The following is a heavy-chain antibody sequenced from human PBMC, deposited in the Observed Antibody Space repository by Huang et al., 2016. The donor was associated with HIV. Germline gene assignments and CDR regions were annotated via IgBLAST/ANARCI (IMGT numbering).Heavy chain of an antibody. J-gene: IGHJ6*04. D-gene: IGHD1-1*01. CDR2: KRDDGGNG. V-gene: IGHV3-30*02. CDR3: AMRSTGTAAPDV. Sequence: PASGFILSNFGMHWVRQAPGKGLEWVSFKRDDGGNGDYAESVKGRFTISRDNSNNIMYLQMNSLSLEDTAVYDCAMRSTGTAAPDVWGKGTTVIVSS. CDR1: GFILSNFG.